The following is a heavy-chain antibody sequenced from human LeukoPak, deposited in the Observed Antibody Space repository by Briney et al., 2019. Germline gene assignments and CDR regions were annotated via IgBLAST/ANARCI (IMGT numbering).Heavy chain of an antibody. Sequence: PSETLSLTCAVYGGSFCGYYWSCIRQPPGKGLEWIGEINHSGSTNYNPSLKTRVTISVDTSKNQFSLKLSSVTAADTAVYYCARGVYYGSGSYHHRYNWFDPWGQGTLVTVSS. D-gene: IGHD3-10*01. CDR3: ARGVYYGSGSYHHRYNWFDP. CDR2: INHSGST. CDR1: GGSFCGYY. J-gene: IGHJ5*02. V-gene: IGHV4-34*01.